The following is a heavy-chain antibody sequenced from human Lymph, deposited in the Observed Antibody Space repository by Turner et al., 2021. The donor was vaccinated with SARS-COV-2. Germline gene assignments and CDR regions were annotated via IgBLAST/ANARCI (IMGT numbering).Heavy chain of an antibody. CDR1: GFTFSSYA. Sequence: QVQLVESGGGVVQPGRSLRLSCAASGFTFSSYAMYWVRQAPGKGLEWVAVISYDGLNKYYADAVKGRLTISRDNSKNTLYLQMNSLRGEDTAVYYCARDFEQLVQFDYYGMDVWGKGPRSPSPQ. CDR2: ISYDGLNK. CDR3: ARDFEQLVQFDYYGMDV. V-gene: IGHV3-30-3*01. D-gene: IGHD6-6*01. J-gene: IGHJ6*01.